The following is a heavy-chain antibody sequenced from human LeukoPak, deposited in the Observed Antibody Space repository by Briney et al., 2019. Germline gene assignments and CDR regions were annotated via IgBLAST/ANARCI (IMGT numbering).Heavy chain of an antibody. CDR2: INPSGGST. J-gene: IGHJ4*02. D-gene: IGHD3-16*01. V-gene: IGHV1-46*01. Sequence: ASVKVSCKASGYTFTSYYMHWVRQAPGQGLEWMGIINPSGGSTSYAQKFQGRVTMTRDMSTSTVYMELSSLRSEDTAVYYCARGRLWGSSQWGTYYFDFWGQGTLLIVSS. CDR1: GYTFTSYY. CDR3: ARGRLWGSSQWGTYYFDF.